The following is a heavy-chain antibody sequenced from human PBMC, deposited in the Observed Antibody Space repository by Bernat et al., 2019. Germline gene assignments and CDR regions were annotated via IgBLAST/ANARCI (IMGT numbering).Heavy chain of an antibody. CDR3: ARDPGYGDPVGY. CDR2: IHSGGDT. D-gene: IGHD4-17*01. V-gene: IGHV3-53*01. J-gene: IGHJ4*02. CDR1: GLTVSSNY. Sequence: VQLVESGGGVVQPGRSLRLSCVASGLTVSSNYMSWVRQAPGKGLEWLSIIHSGGDTYYADAVKGRFTIFRDNSKNTVYLLMNSLRVDDTAVYYCARDPGYGDPVGYWGQGTLVIVSS.